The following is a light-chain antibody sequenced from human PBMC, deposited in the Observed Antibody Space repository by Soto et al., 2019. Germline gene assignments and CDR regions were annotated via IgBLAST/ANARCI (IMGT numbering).Light chain of an antibody. CDR1: SSNIGSNY. J-gene: IGLJ2*01. Sequence: QSVLTQPPSASGTPGQRVTISCSGSSSNIGSNYVYWYQQLPGTAPKLLIYRNNQRPSGVPDRFSGCKSGTSASLAISGLRSEDEADYYCAAWDDSLSVVFGGGTKLTVL. CDR2: RNN. V-gene: IGLV1-47*01. CDR3: AAWDDSLSVV.